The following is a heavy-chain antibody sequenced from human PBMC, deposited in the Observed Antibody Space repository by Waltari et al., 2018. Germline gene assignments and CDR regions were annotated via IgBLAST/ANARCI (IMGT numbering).Heavy chain of an antibody. D-gene: IGHD2-15*01. V-gene: IGHV4-61*09. CDR3: ARDRVVVVAATGDYYYGMDV. CDR1: GGSISSGSYY. J-gene: IGHJ6*02. Sequence: QVQLQESGPGLVKPSQTLSLTCTVSGGSISSGSYYWSWIRQPPGQGLEWIGYIYTSGSTNYNPSLKSRFAISVDTSKNQFSLKLSSVTAADTAVYYCARDRVVVVAATGDYYYGMDVWGQGTTVTVSS. CDR2: IYTSGST.